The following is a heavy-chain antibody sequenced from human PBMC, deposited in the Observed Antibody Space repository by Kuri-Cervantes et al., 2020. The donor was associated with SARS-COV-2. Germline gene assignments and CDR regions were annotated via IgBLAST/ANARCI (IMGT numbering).Heavy chain of an antibody. Sequence: ASVKVSCKASGYTFTSVYIYWVRQAPGQGLEWMAIISPIVGDTTYAQRFRDRVSVTMDASTSTVYMEVSSLTSEDTAVYYCARSSSGSYSDFEHWGQGTLVTVSS. J-gene: IGHJ4*02. CDR3: ARSSSGSYSDFEH. D-gene: IGHD1-26*01. CDR1: GYTFTSVY. V-gene: IGHV1-46*01. CDR2: ISPIVGDT.